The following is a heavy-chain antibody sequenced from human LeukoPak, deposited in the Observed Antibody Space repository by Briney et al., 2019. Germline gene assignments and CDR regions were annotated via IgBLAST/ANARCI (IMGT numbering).Heavy chain of an antibody. V-gene: IGHV3-21*01. CDR2: ISSGSDHI. J-gene: IGHJ5*02. Sequence: GGSLRLSCVASGFTFSSHSMNWVRQAPGKGLEWVASISSGSDHIYYADSVKGRFTISRDNARNSLYLQMDSLRVEDTAVFYCARSVGATTDWFDPWGQGTQVIVSS. CDR1: GFTFSSHS. CDR3: ARSVGATTDWFDP. D-gene: IGHD1-26*01.